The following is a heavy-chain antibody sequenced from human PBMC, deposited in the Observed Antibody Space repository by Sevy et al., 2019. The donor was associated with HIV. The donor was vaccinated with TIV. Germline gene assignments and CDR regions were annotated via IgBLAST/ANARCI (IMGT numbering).Heavy chain of an antibody. V-gene: IGHV4-4*02. Sequence: SETLSLTCAVSRGSISRDNWWSWVRQPPGKGLEWIGDIYHSGSTNYNPSLRSPVTISVDQSKNQFSLRLTSVTAADTTVYFCASFQREYVDAGGFSSFFFDSWGEGTLVTVSS. CDR2: IYHSGST. D-gene: IGHD2-15*01. J-gene: IGHJ4*02. CDR3: ASFQREYVDAGGFSSFFFDS. CDR1: RGSISRDNW.